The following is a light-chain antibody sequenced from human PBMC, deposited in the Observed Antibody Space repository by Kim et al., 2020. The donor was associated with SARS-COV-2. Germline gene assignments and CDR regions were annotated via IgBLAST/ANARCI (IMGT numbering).Light chain of an antibody. CDR1: QSVSTD. J-gene: IGKJ5*01. CDR3: QQYKNWPPIT. V-gene: IGKV3D-15*01. CDR2: GAS. Sequence: SAGERATIAGRASQSVSTDLAWYQQKSGQAPRLLIYGASTRATGIPARFSGSGSGTEFTLTISGLQSEDLAVYYCQQYKNWPPITFGQGTRLEIK.